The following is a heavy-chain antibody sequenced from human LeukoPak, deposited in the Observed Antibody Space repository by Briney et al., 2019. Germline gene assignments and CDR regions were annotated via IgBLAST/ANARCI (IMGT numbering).Heavy chain of an antibody. J-gene: IGHJ5*02. Sequence: PSETLSLTCTVSGYSISSGYYWGWIRQPPEKGLEWIGNIYHSGSTNYNPSLKSRVTISVDTSKNQFSLKLSSVTAADTAVYYCASQRALLRYFDWLPPPWGQGTLVTVSS. D-gene: IGHD3-9*01. CDR2: IYHSGST. V-gene: IGHV4-38-2*02. CDR3: ASQRALLRYFDWLPPP. CDR1: GYSISSGYY.